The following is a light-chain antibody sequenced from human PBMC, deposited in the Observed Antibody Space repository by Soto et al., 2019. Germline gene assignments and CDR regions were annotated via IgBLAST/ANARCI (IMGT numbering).Light chain of an antibody. CDR2: SSN. CDR1: NSNIGSYT. Sequence: QSVLTQPPSASATPGQRVTISCFGSNSNIGSYTVNWYRQHSGTAPKLLIYSSNQRPSGVPDRFSASKSGTSASLAISGLQSADEADYYCAAWDDSLNGVAFGGGTKLTVL. CDR3: AAWDDSLNGVA. V-gene: IGLV1-44*01. J-gene: IGLJ2*01.